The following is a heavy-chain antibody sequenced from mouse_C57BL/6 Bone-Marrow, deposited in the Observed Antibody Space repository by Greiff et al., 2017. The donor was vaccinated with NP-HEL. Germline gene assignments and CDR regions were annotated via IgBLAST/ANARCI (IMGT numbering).Heavy chain of an antibody. CDR1: GFTFSSYG. V-gene: IGHV5-6*01. CDR2: ISSGGSYT. CDR3: ARHLRD. Sequence: EVQVVESGGDLVKPGGSLKLSCAASGFTFSSYGMSWVRQTPDKRLEWVATISSGGSYTYYPDSVKGRFTISRDNAKNTLYLQMSSLKSEDTAMYYCARHLRDWGQGTTLTVSS. J-gene: IGHJ2*01.